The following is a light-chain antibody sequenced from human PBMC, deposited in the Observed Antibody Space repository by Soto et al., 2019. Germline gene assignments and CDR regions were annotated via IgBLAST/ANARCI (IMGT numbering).Light chain of an antibody. CDR3: QTWGTGIQV. V-gene: IGLV4-69*01. CDR2: LNSDGSH. Sequence: QPVLTQSPSASASLGASVKLTCTLSSGHSSYAIAWHQQQPEKSPRYLMKLNSDGSHYKGGGIPDRFSGSSSGAERYLTISSLQSEDEADYYCQTWGTGIQVFGTGTKLTVL. CDR1: SGHSSYA. J-gene: IGLJ1*01.